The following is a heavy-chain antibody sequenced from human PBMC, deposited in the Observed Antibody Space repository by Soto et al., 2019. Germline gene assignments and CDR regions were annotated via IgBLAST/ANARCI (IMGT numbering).Heavy chain of an antibody. V-gene: IGHV4-39*01. CDR3: ASMSLGVIGDY. Sequence: SETLSLTCTVSGGSISSSSYYWGWIRQPPGKGLEWIGSIYYSGSTYYNPSLKSRVTISVDTSKNQFSLKLSSVTAADTAVYYCASMSLGVIGDYWGQGTLVTVSS. CDR2: IYYSGST. J-gene: IGHJ4*02. D-gene: IGHD3-16*01. CDR1: GGSISSSSYY.